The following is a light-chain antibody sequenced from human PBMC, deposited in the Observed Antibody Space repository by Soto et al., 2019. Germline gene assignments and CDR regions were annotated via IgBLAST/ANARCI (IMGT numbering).Light chain of an antibody. V-gene: IGLV1-51*01. CDR1: SYNIGGNS. J-gene: IGLJ1*01. CDR3: GSWDSSLSAYV. Sequence: QSVLTQPPSVSAAPGHRVTISCSGSSYNIGGNSVSWYPQLPGTAPKLLIYDDDKRPSGIPDRFSGSKSGTSATLGITGFQTGDEADYYCGSWDSSLSAYVFGTGTKVTVL. CDR2: DDD.